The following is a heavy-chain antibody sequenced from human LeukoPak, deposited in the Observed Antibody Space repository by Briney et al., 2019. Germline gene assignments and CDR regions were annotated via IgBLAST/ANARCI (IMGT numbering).Heavy chain of an antibody. J-gene: IGHJ4*02. CDR2: IYYSGST. D-gene: IGHD2-2*01. Sequence: SETLSFTCTVSGGSISSYYWSWIRQPPGKGLEWIGYIYYSGSTNYNPSLKSRVTISVDTSKNQFSLKLSSVTAADTAVYYCARHPRRYCSSTSCTPPYYFDYWGQGTLVTVSS. CDR1: GGSISSYY. V-gene: IGHV4-59*08. CDR3: ARHPRRYCSSTSCTPPYYFDY.